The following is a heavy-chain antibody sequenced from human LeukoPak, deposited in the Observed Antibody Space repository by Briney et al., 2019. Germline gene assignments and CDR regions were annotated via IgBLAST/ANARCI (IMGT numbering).Heavy chain of an antibody. J-gene: IGHJ4*02. CDR1: GYSFTHYA. CDR2: IDGDNGKT. V-gene: IGHV1-3*01. Sequence: GASVKVSCKASGYSFTHYALHWVRQAPGQRLEWMGCIDGDNGKTQYSQRFRGRVTITRDTSANTAYIEVSSLRSEDTAVYFCVRGGPNPSGWLLDNWGQGTLVTVSS. D-gene: IGHD6-19*01. CDR3: VRGGPNPSGWLLDN.